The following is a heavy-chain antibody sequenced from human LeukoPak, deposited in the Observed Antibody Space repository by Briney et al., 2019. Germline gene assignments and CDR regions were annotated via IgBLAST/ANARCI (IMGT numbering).Heavy chain of an antibody. CDR3: ARAPGGSTYGHFDI. J-gene: IGHJ3*02. CDR2: INSDGSTT. CDR1: GFTFSSYW. Sequence: PGWSLSLSCAASGFTFSSYWMHWVRQAPGKGLVWVSRINSDGSTTDYADSVKGRFTISRDNAKNTLYLQMNSLRAEDTAVYSCARAPGGSTYGHFDIWGQGTMVTVSS. V-gene: IGHV3-74*01. D-gene: IGHD1-14*01.